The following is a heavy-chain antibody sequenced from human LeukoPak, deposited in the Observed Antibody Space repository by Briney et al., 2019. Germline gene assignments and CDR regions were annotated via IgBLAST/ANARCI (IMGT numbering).Heavy chain of an antibody. Sequence: GGSLRLSCAASGFTFSSYGMHWVRQAPGKGLEGVAVISYDGSNKYYADSVKGRFTISRDNSKNTLYLQMNSLRAEDTAVYYCAKGDSSSWYGRYYYYGMDVWGKGTTVTVSS. CDR1: GFTFSSYG. J-gene: IGHJ6*04. V-gene: IGHV3-30*18. D-gene: IGHD6-13*01. CDR3: AKGDSSSWYGRYYYYGMDV. CDR2: ISYDGSNK.